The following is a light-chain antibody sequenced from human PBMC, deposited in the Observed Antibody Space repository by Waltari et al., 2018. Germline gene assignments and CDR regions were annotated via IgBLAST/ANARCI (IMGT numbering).Light chain of an antibody. Sequence: VVMTQSPLSLHVTLGQPASISCRSSESLLFSDGNTYLNWFHQRPGQSPRRLIYKVSNRDSGVPDRFSGSGSDTVFTLEISRVEAEDVGVYYCMQGTHWPVYTFGQGTRLEIK. CDR1: ESLLFSDGNTY. CDR2: KVS. V-gene: IGKV2-30*01. J-gene: IGKJ2*01. CDR3: MQGTHWPVYT.